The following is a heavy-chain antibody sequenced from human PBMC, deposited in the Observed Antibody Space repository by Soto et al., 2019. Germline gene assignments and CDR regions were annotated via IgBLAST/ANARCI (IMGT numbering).Heavy chain of an antibody. CDR1: GFTFSSYA. Sequence: WGPLRLSCAAAGFTFSSYAMHWVRQAPGKGLEWVAVISYDGSNKYYADSVKGRFTISRDNSKNTLYLQMNSLRAEDTAVYYCAKGQHCSSTSCYFYYYGMDVWGQGTTVTVSS. V-gene: IGHV3-30-3*01. CDR2: ISYDGSNK. D-gene: IGHD2-2*01. J-gene: IGHJ6*02. CDR3: AKGQHCSSTSCYFYYYGMDV.